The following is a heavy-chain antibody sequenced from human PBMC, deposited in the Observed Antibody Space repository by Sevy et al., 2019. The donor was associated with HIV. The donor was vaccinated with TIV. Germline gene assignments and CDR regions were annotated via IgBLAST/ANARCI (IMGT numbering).Heavy chain of an antibody. D-gene: IGHD1-7*01. CDR2: IKNENEGGTT. V-gene: IGHV3-15*01. CDR3: TTDWGSRTTWVRAFDL. J-gene: IGHJ3*01. CDR1: GFPFSDAW. Sequence: GGCLRLSCAASGFPFSDAWMNCVRQAPGKGLEWVGLIKNENEGGTTDYAAPVKGRFTISRDDSKNTLFLQMSSLKTEVTAIYYCTTDWGSRTTWVRAFDLWGQGTAVSVSS.